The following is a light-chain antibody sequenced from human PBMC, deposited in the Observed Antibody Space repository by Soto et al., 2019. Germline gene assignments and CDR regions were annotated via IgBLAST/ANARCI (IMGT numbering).Light chain of an antibody. CDR1: QSVSSTY. J-gene: IGKJ1*01. CDR3: QQYGTSPQT. Sequence: ERVMTQAPATMAVYPGERCTLSCRASQSVSSTYLAWYQQKPCQAPRLLIYGTSSRATGIPDRFSGSGSGTGFTLTISRLEPEDFSVYYCQQYGTSPQTFGQGTKVDIK. V-gene: IGKV3-20*01. CDR2: GTS.